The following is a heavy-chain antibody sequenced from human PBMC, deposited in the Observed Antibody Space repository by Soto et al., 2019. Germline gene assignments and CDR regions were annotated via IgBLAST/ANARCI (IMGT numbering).Heavy chain of an antibody. D-gene: IGHD3-10*01. J-gene: IGHJ4*02. CDR2: IYYDGST. CDR3: ARRMTNYYGLDY. V-gene: IGHV4-28*01. CDR1: GYSISSHNW. Sequence: QVQLQESGPGLVKPSDTLSLTCTVSGYSISSHNWWAWIRQSPGKGLEWIGHIYYDGSTYYNPSLKSRXXMXVXXSKNQFSLKLSSVTAGDTAVYYCARRMTNYYGLDYWGQGTLVTVSS.